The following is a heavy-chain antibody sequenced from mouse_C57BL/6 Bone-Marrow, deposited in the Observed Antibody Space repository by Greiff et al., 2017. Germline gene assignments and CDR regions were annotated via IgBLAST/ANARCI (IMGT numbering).Heavy chain of an antibody. Sequence: QVQLQQPGAELVMPGASVKLSCKASGYTFTSYWMHWVTQRPGQGLEWIGEIYPRSGNTYYTEKFKGKATLTADKSSSTAYMELRSLTSEDSAVYFCARYLLYYYGSSYGFAYWGQGTLVTVSA. CDR1: GYTFTSYW. J-gene: IGHJ3*01. CDR3: ARYLLYYYGSSYGFAY. V-gene: IGHV1-81*01. D-gene: IGHD1-1*01. CDR2: IYPRSGNT.